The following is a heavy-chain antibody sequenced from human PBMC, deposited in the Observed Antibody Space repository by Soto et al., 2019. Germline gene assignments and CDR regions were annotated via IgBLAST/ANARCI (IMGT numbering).Heavy chain of an antibody. CDR2: INHSGST. CDR3: TRAFGIQLWLPDYYYGMDV. V-gene: IGHV4-34*01. Sequence: PSETLCLTWAVDDGSIRCYYWSCISKHPGKGLEWIGEINHSGSTNYNPSLKSRVTISVDTSKNQFSLKLSSVTAEDTAVYYCTRAFGIQLWLPDYYYGMDVWGQGTTVTVSS. D-gene: IGHD5-18*01. CDR1: DGSIRCYY. J-gene: IGHJ6*02.